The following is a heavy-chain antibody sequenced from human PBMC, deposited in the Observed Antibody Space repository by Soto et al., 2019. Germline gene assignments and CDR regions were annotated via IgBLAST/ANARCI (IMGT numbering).Heavy chain of an antibody. Sequence: EVQLVESGGGLVKPGGSLRLSCAASGFTFSSYSMNWVRQAPGKGLEWVSSISSSSSYIYYADSVKGRFTISRDNAKNSLDLQMNSLRAEDTAVYYCARASGYHSHTLDPIDYWGQGTLVTVSS. V-gene: IGHV3-21*01. D-gene: IGHD3-3*01. J-gene: IGHJ4*02. CDR2: ISSSSSYI. CDR1: GFTFSSYS. CDR3: ARASGYHSHTLDPIDY.